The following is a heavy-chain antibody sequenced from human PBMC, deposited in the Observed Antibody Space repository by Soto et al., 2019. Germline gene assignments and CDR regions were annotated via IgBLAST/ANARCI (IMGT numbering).Heavy chain of an antibody. D-gene: IGHD2-8*01. CDR1: GGSFSGYY. J-gene: IGHJ5*02. CDR2: INHSGST. CDR3: ARGVGGIVLMVYAKYNWFDP. Sequence: QVQLQQWGAGLLKPSETLSLTCAVYGGSFSGYYWSWIRQPPGKGLEWIGEINHSGSTNYKPSLKSRVTISVDTSKNQFSLKLSSVTAADTAVYYCARGVGGIVLMVYAKYNWFDPWGQGTLVTVSS. V-gene: IGHV4-34*01.